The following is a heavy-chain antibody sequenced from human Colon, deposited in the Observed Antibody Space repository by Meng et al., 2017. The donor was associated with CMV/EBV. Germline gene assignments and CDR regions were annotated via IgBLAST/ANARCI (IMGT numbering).Heavy chain of an antibody. CDR3: ARDVVYPYYFDS. V-gene: IGHV4-61*01. D-gene: IGHD1-14*01. CDR1: GGPVNTGISY. J-gene: IGHJ4*02. CDR2: VFYIGKT. Sequence: CTVSGGPVNTGISYWSWIRQSPGKGLEWIVHVFYIGKTNYNPSLKSRVSMSIDPSKNQFSLRLTSVTPADTALYYCARDVVYPYYFDSWGQGILVTVSS.